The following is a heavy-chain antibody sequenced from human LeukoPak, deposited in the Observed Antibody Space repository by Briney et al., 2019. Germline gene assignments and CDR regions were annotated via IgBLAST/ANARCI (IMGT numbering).Heavy chain of an antibody. CDR1: GYTFTDYY. D-gene: IGHD3-22*01. Sequence: GASVKVSCKASGYTFTDYYLHWVRQAPGQGLEWMGIINPSGGSTSYAQKFQGRVTMTRDMSTSTVYMELSSLRSEDTAVYYCARVSYYDSSGYYFDYWGQGTLVTVSS. V-gene: IGHV1-46*01. J-gene: IGHJ4*02. CDR2: INPSGGST. CDR3: ARVSYYDSSGYYFDY.